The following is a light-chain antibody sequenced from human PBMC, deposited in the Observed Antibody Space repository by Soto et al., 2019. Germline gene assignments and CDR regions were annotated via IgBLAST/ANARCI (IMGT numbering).Light chain of an antibody. CDR3: EQYNNWPPPFT. Sequence: EIVMPKYPATLSVSPGARATLSFRASESVGSDFVWDRQIPGQAHRLVIYGASNRATGVPDRFSGSGSGAEFTLTISSLQSEAFAVYYCEQYNNWPPPFTSGPGAKV. V-gene: IGKV3-15*01. CDR1: ESVGSD. J-gene: IGKJ3*01. CDR2: GAS.